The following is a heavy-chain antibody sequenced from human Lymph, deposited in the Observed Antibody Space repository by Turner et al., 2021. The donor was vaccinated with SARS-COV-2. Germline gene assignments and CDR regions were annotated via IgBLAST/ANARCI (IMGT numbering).Heavy chain of an antibody. D-gene: IGHD2-15*01. CDR3: ARDRGGYGAYYYGMDV. J-gene: IGHJ6*02. V-gene: IGHV3-48*02. CDR1: VFTFSSYS. CDR2: ISISSSTI. Sequence: EVQLVESGGGLVQPGWSLRLSCSASVFTFSSYSMNWVRKAPGKGLEWVSYISISSSTIYYADSVKGRFTISRDNAKNSLYLQMNSLRDEDTAVYYCARDRGGYGAYYYGMDVWGQGTTVTVSS.